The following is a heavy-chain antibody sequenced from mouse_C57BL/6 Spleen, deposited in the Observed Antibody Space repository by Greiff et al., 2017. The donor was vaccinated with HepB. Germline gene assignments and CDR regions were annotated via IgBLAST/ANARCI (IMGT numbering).Heavy chain of an antibody. CDR3: AREVYYYGSSSYYAMDY. J-gene: IGHJ4*01. D-gene: IGHD1-1*01. CDR1: GYTFTSYW. V-gene: IGHV1-53*01. CDR2: INPSNGGT. Sequence: QVQLQQPGTELVKPGASVKLSCKASGYTFTSYWMHWVKQRPGQGLEWIGNINPSNGGTNYNEKFKSKATLTVDKSSSTAYMQLSSLTSEDSAVYYCAREVYYYGSSSYYAMDYWGQGTSVTVSS.